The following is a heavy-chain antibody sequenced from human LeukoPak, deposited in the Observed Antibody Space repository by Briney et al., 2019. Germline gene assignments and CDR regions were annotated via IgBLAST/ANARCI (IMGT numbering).Heavy chain of an antibody. CDR2: IYHSGST. Sequence: SETLSLTCAVSGGSISSSNWWRWVRQPPGKGLEWIGEIYHSGSTNYNPSLKGRVTISVDKSKNQFSLKLSSVTAADTAVYYCARESTSSGGRYWGQGTLVTVSS. CDR3: ARESTSSGGRY. D-gene: IGHD1-26*01. CDR1: GGSISSSNW. V-gene: IGHV4-4*02. J-gene: IGHJ4*02.